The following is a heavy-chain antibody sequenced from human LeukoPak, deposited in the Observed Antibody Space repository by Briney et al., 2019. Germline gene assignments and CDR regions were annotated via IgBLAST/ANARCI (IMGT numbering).Heavy chain of an antibody. J-gene: IGHJ4*02. Sequence: ASVKVSCKASGYTFISYGISWVRQAPGQGLEWMGWISAYNGNTNYAQKLQGRVTMTTDTSTSTAYMELRSLRSDDTAVYYCARVARFLEWFEEPSNKYYFDYWGQGTLVTVSS. CDR1: GYTFISYG. D-gene: IGHD3-3*01. CDR3: ARVARFLEWFEEPSNKYYFDY. CDR2: ISAYNGNT. V-gene: IGHV1-18*01.